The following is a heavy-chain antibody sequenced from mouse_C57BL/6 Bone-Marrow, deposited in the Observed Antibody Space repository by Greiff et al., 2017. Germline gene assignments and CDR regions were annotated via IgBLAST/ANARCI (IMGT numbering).Heavy chain of an antibody. D-gene: IGHD4-1*01. CDR1: GFNIKDDY. CDR3: TTNWALNFDY. CDR2: IDPENGDT. Sequence: VQLKESGAELGRPGASVKLSCTASGFNIKDDYMHWVKQRPEQGLEWIGWIDPENGDTEYASKFQGKATITADTSSNTAYLQLSSLTSEDTAVYYCTTNWALNFDYWGQGTTLTVSS. V-gene: IGHV14-4*01. J-gene: IGHJ2*01.